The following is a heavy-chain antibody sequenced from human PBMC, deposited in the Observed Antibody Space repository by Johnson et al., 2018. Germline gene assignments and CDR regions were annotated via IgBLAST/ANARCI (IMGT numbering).Heavy chain of an antibody. V-gene: IGHV3-9*01. D-gene: IGHD1-1*01. CDR1: GFNFDYYT. CDR2: ISWHSTSI. CDR3: ATRVQALAD. Sequence: EVQLVESGGDLVQPGRSLRLSCVASGFNFDYYTMHWVRQVPGKGLEWVSSISWHSTSIGYADSVRGRFTISRDNAKNSRFLQMNILRAEDTALYYCATRVQALADWGQGTLVTVSS. J-gene: IGHJ1*01.